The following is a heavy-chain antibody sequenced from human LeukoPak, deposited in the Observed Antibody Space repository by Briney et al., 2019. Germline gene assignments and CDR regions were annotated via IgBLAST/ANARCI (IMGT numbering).Heavy chain of an antibody. CDR2: MYYSGST. D-gene: IGHD3-22*01. CDR1: GGSISSGDYY. CDR3: ARPYYYDSRIDP. Sequence: SQTLSLTCTVSGGSISSGDYYWSWIRQPPGKDLEWIAYMYYSGSTYYNPSLKSRVTMSADTSKNQLSLKLSSVTAADTAVYYCARPYYYDSRIDPWGQGILVTVSS. J-gene: IGHJ5*02. V-gene: IGHV4-30-4*01.